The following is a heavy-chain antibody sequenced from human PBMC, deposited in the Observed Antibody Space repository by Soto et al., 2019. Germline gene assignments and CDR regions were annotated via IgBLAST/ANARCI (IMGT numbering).Heavy chain of an antibody. Sequence: QVQLVQSGAEVKKPGSSVKVSCKASGGTFSSYTISWVRQAPGQGLEWMGRIIPILGIANYAQKLQGGVTITADKSTSTAYRELSRLRSEDTAVYYCARDGYYYDSGGDDEPFDIWGQGTMVTVSS. CDR2: IIPILGIA. D-gene: IGHD3-22*01. J-gene: IGHJ3*02. V-gene: IGHV1-69*08. CDR1: GGTFSSYT. CDR3: ARDGYYYDSGGDDEPFDI.